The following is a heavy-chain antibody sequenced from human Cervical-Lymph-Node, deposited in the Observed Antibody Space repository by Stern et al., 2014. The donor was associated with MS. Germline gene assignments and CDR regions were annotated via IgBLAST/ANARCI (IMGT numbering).Heavy chain of an antibody. V-gene: IGHV1-69*01. Sequence: QVQLGQSGAEVKKPGSSVKVSCKASGGTFSSYAISWVRQAPGQGLEWMGGIIPIFGTANYAQKFQGRVTITADESTSTAYMELSSLRSEDTAVYYCAREEVRGRVGATTNYYGMDVWGQGTTVTVSS. CDR1: GGTFSSYA. D-gene: IGHD1-26*01. CDR3: AREEVRGRVGATTNYYGMDV. J-gene: IGHJ6*02. CDR2: IIPIFGTA.